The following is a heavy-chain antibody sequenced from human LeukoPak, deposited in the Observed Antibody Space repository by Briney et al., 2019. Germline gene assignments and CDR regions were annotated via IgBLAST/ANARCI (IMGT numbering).Heavy chain of an antibody. V-gene: IGHV1-58*01. J-gene: IGHJ6*04. D-gene: IGHD3-9*01. CDR1: GFTFTSSA. CDR3: AAANYDILTDYYYYGMDV. CDR2: IVVGSGNI. Sequence: ASVKVSCKASGFTFTSSAVQWVRQARGQRLEWIGWIVVGSGNINYAQKFQERVTITRDMSTSTAYMELSSLRSEDTAVYYCAAANYDILTDYYYYGMDVWGKGTTVTVSS.